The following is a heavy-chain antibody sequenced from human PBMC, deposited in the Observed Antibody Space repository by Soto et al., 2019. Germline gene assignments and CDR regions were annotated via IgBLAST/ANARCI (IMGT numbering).Heavy chain of an antibody. V-gene: IGHV4-59*11. CDR3: ARANWYSEY. CDR2: IYYTGST. D-gene: IGHD2-8*01. CDR1: GGSINNHY. Sequence: QVHLQESGPGLVKPSETLSLTCTVSGGSINNHYWSWIRQAPGKGLEWIGYIYYTGSTNYTPSLKSRVTMSVDTSKNQFSLNLTSLTAADTAIYYCARANWYSEYWGQGTLVTVSS. J-gene: IGHJ4*02.